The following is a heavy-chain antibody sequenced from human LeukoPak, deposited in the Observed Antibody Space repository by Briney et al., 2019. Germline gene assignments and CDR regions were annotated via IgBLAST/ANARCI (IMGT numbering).Heavy chain of an antibody. CDR2: ISAGSGTI. V-gene: IGHV3-48*04. J-gene: IGHJ2*01. D-gene: IGHD5-12*01. Sequence: AGGSLRLSCAASGISVSSNNMHWVRHAPGGGLEWVSYISAGSGTISSADSVKGRFIISRDNAKNSLYLQMNSLRVADTAVYFCARDLGLRRMIWGRGTLVAVSS. CDR1: GISVSSNN. CDR3: ARDLGLRRMI.